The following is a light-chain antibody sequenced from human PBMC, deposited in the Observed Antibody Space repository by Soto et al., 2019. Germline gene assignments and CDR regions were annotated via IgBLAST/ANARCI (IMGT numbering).Light chain of an antibody. CDR2: AAS. CDR1: QGISSY. Sequence: AIRMTQSPSSFSASTGDRVTITCRASQGISSYLAWYQQKPGKAPKLLIYAASTLQSGVPSRFSGSGSGTDFTRTISCLQSEDFATYYCQQYYSYPWPVGQGTKVEIK. J-gene: IGKJ1*01. CDR3: QQYYSYPWP. V-gene: IGKV1-8*01.